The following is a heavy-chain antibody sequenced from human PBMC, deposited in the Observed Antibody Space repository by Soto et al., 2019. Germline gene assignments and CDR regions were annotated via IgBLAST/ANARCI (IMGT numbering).Heavy chain of an antibody. CDR1: GGSISSYY. V-gene: IGHV4-59*01. J-gene: IGHJ5*02. CDR2: IYYSGSI. Sequence: SETLSLTCSVSGGSISSYYWSWIRQPPGKGLEWIGYIYYSGSINYNPSLKSRVTISVDTSKNQFSLKLSSVTAADTAVYYCARGKWLPSDPWGQGTLVTVSS. CDR3: ARGKWLPSDP. D-gene: IGHD5-12*01.